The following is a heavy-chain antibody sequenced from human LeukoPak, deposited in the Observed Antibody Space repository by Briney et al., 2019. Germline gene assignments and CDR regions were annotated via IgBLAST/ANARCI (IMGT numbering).Heavy chain of an antibody. D-gene: IGHD1-20*01. CDR2: FYYCGRI. J-gene: IGHJ5*02. CDR1: CGSLCSLH. V-gene: IGHV4-59*01. Sequence: WETLSLPCTVSCGSLCSLHGSWIRQPPGEGLEWIGYFYYCGRIYYNPSLKSRVTISVDTSKNQFTLKLSSVTAADTAVYYCATVGTITQKPLTGRNAWFDPWGQETLVTVSS. CDR3: ATVGTITQKPLTGRNAWFDP.